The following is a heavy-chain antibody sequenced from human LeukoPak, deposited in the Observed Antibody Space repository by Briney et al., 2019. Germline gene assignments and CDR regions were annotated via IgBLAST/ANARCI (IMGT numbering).Heavy chain of an antibody. V-gene: IGHV1-18*01. CDR1: GYTFTSYG. Sequence: GASVKVSCKASGYTFTSYGISWVRQAPGQGLEWMGWISAYNGNTNYAQKLQGRVTMTTDTSTSTAYMELRSLRSDDTAVYYCARDRHCSSTSCYFRYYYYYGMDVRGQGTTVTVSS. CDR3: ARDRHCSSTSCYFRYYYYYGMDV. CDR2: ISAYNGNT. D-gene: IGHD2-2*01. J-gene: IGHJ6*02.